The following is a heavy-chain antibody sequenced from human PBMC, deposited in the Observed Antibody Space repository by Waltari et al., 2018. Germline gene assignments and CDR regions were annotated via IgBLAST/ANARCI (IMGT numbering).Heavy chain of an antibody. V-gene: IGHV3-7*03. CDR1: GFTFSGYW. CDR3: ARGSGFLIDY. Sequence: EVQLVESGGDLVQPGGSLRLSCVASGFTFSGYWMTWVRQAPGKGLGWVAIIKEDDSEIYYLDFVKGRFTISRENAKNSVHLQMNSLRVEDTAVYYCARGSGFLIDYWGQGTLVTVSS. D-gene: IGHD3-22*01. CDR2: IKEDDSEI. J-gene: IGHJ4*02.